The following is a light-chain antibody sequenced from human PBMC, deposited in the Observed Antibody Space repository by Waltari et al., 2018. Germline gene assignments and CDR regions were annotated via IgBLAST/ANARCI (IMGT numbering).Light chain of an antibody. CDR1: QSIGSW. Sequence: DIQMSQSLSTLSASVGDRVTITSRASQSIGSWLAWYQQKPGKAPKLLIYEATSLESGVPSRFSASGSGTEFTLTVSSLQPDDFATYYFQRYNSYPITFGPGTKVDI. CDR3: QRYNSYPIT. CDR2: EAT. J-gene: IGKJ3*01. V-gene: IGKV1-5*03.